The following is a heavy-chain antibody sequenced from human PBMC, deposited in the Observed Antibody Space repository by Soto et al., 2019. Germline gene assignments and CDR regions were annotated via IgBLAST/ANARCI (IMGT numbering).Heavy chain of an antibody. D-gene: IGHD1-26*01. Sequence: PSETLSRTCTVSAGSISSHYWRWVRQAPGKGLEWIGHIYYRGSTNYNPSLRSRSTISVDASTSQFSLKLNSVTTADTAVYYCARDGREASGVDVWAQGTKVTVS. V-gene: IGHV4-59*11. J-gene: IGHJ6*02. CDR1: AGSISSHY. CDR2: IYYRGST. CDR3: ARDGREASGVDV.